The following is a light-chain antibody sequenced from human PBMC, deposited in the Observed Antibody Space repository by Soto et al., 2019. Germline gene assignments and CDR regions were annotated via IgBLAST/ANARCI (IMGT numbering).Light chain of an antibody. Sequence: EIVLTQSPGTLSLSPGERATLSCRASQSVSSSYLAWYQQKPGQTPRLLIYGASSRATGIPDRFSGSGSGTVFTLTISSLEPEDFAVYYGQQYGSSPPLSFGGGTKVEIK. V-gene: IGKV3-20*01. CDR1: QSVSSSY. CDR2: GAS. CDR3: QQYGSSPPLS. J-gene: IGKJ4*01.